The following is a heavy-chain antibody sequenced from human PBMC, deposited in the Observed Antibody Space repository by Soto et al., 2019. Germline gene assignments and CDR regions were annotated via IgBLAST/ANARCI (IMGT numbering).Heavy chain of an antibody. CDR1: GGSISSGGYY. D-gene: IGHD3-9*01. CDR3: AIDTAP. J-gene: IGHJ5*02. V-gene: IGHV4-31*03. CDR2: TYNSGTT. Sequence: QVQLQESGPGLVKPSQTLSLTCTFSGGSISSGGYYWLWIRQHPGKGLEWIGYTYNSGTTYYNPSLKSRVTISADTSKNQLALKLSSVTAADAVVYYGAIDTAPWGQGTLLPVSS.